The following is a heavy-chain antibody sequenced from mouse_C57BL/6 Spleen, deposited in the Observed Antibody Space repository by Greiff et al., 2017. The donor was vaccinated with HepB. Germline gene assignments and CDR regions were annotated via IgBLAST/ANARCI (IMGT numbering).Heavy chain of an antibody. V-gene: IGHV1-64*01. Sequence: QVQLQQPGAELVKPGASVKLSCKASGYTFTSYWMHWVKQRPGQGLEWIGMIHPNSGSTNYNEKFKSKATLTVDKSSSTAYMQLSSLTSEDSAVYYCARCYGYYSAMDYWGQGTSVTVSS. CDR3: ARCYGYYSAMDY. CDR1: GYTFTSYW. D-gene: IGHD2-3*01. J-gene: IGHJ4*01. CDR2: IHPNSGST.